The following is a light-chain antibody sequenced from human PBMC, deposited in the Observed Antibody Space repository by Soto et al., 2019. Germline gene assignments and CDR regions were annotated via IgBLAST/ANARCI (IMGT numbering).Light chain of an antibody. CDR1: QSVADN. CDR3: QQYNNWPIT. CDR2: GAS. Sequence: EVGMTQSAATLSVSPGERVTLSCSSSQSVADNLAWFQQKNGQGPRLLIFGASTRATGIPDRFSGSGYETDFNLTISSLRSEDSAVYHCQQYNNWPITFGQGTRLEIK. J-gene: IGKJ5*01. V-gene: IGKV3-15*01.